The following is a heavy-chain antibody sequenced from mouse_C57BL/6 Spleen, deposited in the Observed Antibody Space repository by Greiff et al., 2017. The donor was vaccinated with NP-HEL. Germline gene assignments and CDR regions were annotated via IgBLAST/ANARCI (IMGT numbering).Heavy chain of an antibody. V-gene: IGHV1-69*01. D-gene: IGHD2-3*01. CDR3: ARRGNDGYYLGYFDV. CDR1: GYTFTSYW. CDR2: IDPSDSYT. Sequence: VQLQQPGAELVMPGASVKLSCKASGYTFTSYWMHWVKQRPGQGLEWIGEIDPSDSYTNYNQKFKGKSTLTVDKSSSTAYMQLSSLTSEDSAVYYCARRGNDGYYLGYFDVWGTGTTVTVSS. J-gene: IGHJ1*03.